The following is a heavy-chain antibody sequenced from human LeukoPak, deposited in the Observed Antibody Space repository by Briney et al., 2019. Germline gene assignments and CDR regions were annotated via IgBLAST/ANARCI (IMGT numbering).Heavy chain of an antibody. Sequence: SETLSLTCTVSGGSISSGCYYWSWIRQPAGKGLEWIGRIYTSGSTNYNPSLKSRVTISVDTSKNQFSLKLSSVTAADTAVYYCARGFIAAAAFDYWGQGTLVTVSS. J-gene: IGHJ4*02. CDR3: ARGFIAAAAFDY. D-gene: IGHD6-13*01. CDR2: IYTSGST. V-gene: IGHV4-61*02. CDR1: GGSISSGCYY.